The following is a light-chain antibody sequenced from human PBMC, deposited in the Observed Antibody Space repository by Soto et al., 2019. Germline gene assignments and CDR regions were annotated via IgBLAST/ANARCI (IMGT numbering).Light chain of an antibody. J-gene: IGKJ5*01. CDR2: DIS. Sequence: EFVLTQSPATLSLSPGERAILACRASQSVAGSLAWYQQKPGQAPRLLIYDISTRAAAIPARFSGSGSGTDFTLTVSSLEPEDFALYYCQQRSNRITFGQGTRLRL. CDR1: QSVAGS. CDR3: QQRSNRIT. V-gene: IGKV3-11*01.